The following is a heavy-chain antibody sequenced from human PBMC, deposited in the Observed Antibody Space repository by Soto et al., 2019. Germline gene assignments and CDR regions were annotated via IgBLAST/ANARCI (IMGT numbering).Heavy chain of an antibody. V-gene: IGHV4-30-4*01. CDR2: VYYTGST. Sequence: SETLSITCTFSGASIRSTDYYWSWIRQAPGKGLEWIGYVYYTGSTYYNPSLMSRLTISVDTSKNQFSLKLTSVTAAETAVYYCVRTAREGAVAPHWFDRWGQGTKVTVSS. CDR1: GASIRSTDYY. CDR3: VRTAREGAVAPHWFDR. J-gene: IGHJ5*02. D-gene: IGHD2-21*02.